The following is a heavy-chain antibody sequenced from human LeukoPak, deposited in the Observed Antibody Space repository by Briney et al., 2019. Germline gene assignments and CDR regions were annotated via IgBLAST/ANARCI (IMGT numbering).Heavy chain of an antibody. J-gene: IGHJ5*02. CDR2: MSPNSGNT. CDR3: ARDYGGNSGHFDP. Sequence: ASVTVSCTASGYTFSNYDLNWVRQATGQGLEWVGWMSPNSGNTGYAQKFQGRVSMTRDTSMSTAYMELSSLTSDDTAVYYCARDYGGNSGHFDPWGQGTLVIVSS. D-gene: IGHD4-23*01. CDR1: GYTFSNYD. V-gene: IGHV1-8*01.